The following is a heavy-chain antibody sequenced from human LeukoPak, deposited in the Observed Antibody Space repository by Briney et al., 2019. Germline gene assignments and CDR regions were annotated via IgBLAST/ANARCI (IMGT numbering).Heavy chain of an antibody. CDR2: IYYSGST. V-gene: IGHV4-59*01. Sequence: SETLSLTCTVSGGSFSSYYWSWIRQPPGKGLEWVGYIYYSGSTNYNPSLKSRVTISVDTSKNQFSLKLSAVTAADTAVYHCGRNRGGPLDLRDRALDIWGQETMVTVSS. CDR1: GGSFSSYY. D-gene: IGHD1-7*01. J-gene: IGHJ3*02. CDR3: GRNRGGPLDLRDRALDI.